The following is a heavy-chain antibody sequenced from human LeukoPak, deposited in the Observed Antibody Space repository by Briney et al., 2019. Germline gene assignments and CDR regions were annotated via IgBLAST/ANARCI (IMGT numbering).Heavy chain of an antibody. CDR3: ARDYDILTGYLAPLDY. CDR1: GYTFTSYG. J-gene: IGHJ4*02. CDR2: TSAYNGNT. Sequence: ASVKVSCKASGYTFTSYGISWVRQAPGQGLEWMGWTSAYNGNTNYAQKLQGRVTMTTDTSTSTAYMELRSLRSDDTAVCYCARDYDILTGYLAPLDYWGQGTLVTVSS. D-gene: IGHD3-9*01. V-gene: IGHV1-18*01.